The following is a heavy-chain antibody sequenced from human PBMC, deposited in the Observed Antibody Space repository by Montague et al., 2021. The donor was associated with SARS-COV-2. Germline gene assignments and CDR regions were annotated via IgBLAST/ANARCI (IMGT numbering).Heavy chain of an antibody. D-gene: IGHD3-10*01. J-gene: IGHJ3*02. CDR2: AYYTGRS. Sequence: SETLSLTCTVSGGSITTNFWSWVRQPPGKGLEWVGYAYYTGRSNSSPSLQSRVFISVDTSKNQVSLKLHSVTAADTAIYYCARDTFYYGSETNYVDTFDMRGRGTMVTVSS. V-gene: IGHV4-59*01. CDR3: ARDTFYYGSETNYVDTFDM. CDR1: GGSITTNF.